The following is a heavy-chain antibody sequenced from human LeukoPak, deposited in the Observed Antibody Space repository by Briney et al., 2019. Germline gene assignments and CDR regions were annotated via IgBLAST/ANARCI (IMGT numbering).Heavy chain of an antibody. Sequence: SVKVSCKASGGTFSSYAFSWVRQAPGQGLEWMGRIIPILATESYAQKVQDRLTITADPSTSTAYMELSSLRSDDTAVYYCARDRRAAGGFFSPEYWGQGTQVTVSS. CDR3: ARDRRAAGGFFSPEY. CDR2: IIPILATE. J-gene: IGHJ4*02. CDR1: GGTFSSYA. V-gene: IGHV1-69*11. D-gene: IGHD6-13*01.